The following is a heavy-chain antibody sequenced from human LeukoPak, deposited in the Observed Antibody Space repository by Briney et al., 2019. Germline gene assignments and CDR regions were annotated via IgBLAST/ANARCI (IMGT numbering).Heavy chain of an antibody. V-gene: IGHV4-4*07. J-gene: IGHJ4*02. CDR3: ARFGGSGDTRGYFDN. CDR1: GASISNYY. D-gene: IGHD2-15*01. CDR2: VYNGGST. Sequence: SETLSLTCIVSGASISNYYWSWIRPPAGKGPEWIARVYNGGSTNYNSSLRSRITMSLDTSKNQFSLKLTSVTAADTAVYYCARFGGSGDTRGYFDNWGQGTLVTVSS.